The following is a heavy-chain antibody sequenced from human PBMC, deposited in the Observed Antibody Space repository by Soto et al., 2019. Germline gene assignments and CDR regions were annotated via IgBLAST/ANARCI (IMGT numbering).Heavy chain of an antibody. J-gene: IGHJ4*02. Sequence: QVQLVQSGAEVKKPGASVKVSCKASGYTFNSYYIHWVRQAPGQGLEWMGWIDPNSDVTGYAQSVHDSVTMNRDMAITTAYMELTRLRSDDTAVYYCVRVAFNNNYDFDSWGQGTLITVSS. CDR1: GYTFNSYY. D-gene: IGHD3-16*01. CDR3: VRVAFNNNYDFDS. CDR2: IDPNSDVT. V-gene: IGHV1-2*02.